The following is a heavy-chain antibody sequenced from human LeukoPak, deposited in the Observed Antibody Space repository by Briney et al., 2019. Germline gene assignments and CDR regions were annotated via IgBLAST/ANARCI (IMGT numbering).Heavy chain of an antibody. Sequence: TSETLSLTCTVSGGSISSYYWSWIRQPPGKGLEWIGEINHSGSTNYNPSLKSRVTISVDTSKNQFSLKLSSVTAADTAVYYCARVRNSSSWYVRYDYWGQGTLVTVPS. CDR1: GGSISSYY. CDR2: INHSGST. V-gene: IGHV4-34*01. J-gene: IGHJ4*02. D-gene: IGHD6-13*01. CDR3: ARVRNSSSWYVRYDY.